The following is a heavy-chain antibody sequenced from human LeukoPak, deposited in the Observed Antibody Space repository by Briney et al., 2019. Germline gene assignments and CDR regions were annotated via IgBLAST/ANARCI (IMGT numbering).Heavy chain of an antibody. D-gene: IGHD5-18*01. J-gene: IGHJ6*02. CDR1: GYTFTGYH. CDR2: INPNSGGT. V-gene: IGHV1-2*06. CDR3: ARDRDYVDTAMVGEGYYYYGMDV. Sequence: ASVKVSCKASGYTFTGYHMHWVRQAPGQGLEWMGRINPNSGGTNYAQKFQGRVTMTRDTSISTAYMELSRLRSDDTAVYYCARDRDYVDTAMVGEGYYYYGMDVWGQGTTVTVSS.